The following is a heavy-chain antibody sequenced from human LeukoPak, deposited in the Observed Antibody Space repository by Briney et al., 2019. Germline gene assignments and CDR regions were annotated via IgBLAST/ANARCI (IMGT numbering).Heavy chain of an antibody. V-gene: IGHV3-23*01. D-gene: IGHD3-10*01. J-gene: IGHJ4*02. CDR3: AKIASGNYSDY. Sequence: GGSLRLSCAASGFMFNNHAMFWIRQAPGKGLEWVSGISGGGSPYLADSVKGRFTISRDNSKNTLYLQMNSLRAEDTAVYYCAKIASGNYSDYWGQGTLVTVSS. CDR2: ISGGGSP. CDR1: GFMFNNHA.